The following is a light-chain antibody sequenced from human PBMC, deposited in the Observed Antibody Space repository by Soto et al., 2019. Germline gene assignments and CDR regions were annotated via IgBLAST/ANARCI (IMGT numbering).Light chain of an antibody. CDR1: QSVSSN. V-gene: IGKV3-15*01. CDR2: GAS. J-gene: IGKJ2*01. Sequence: IILTQSPDTLSLSPGERATLSCRASQSVSSNYLAWYQQRPGQAPRLLIYGASSRATGIPARFSGSGSGTEFTLTISSLQSEDFAVYYCQQYNNWPPFMYTFGQGTKVDI. CDR3: QQYNNWPPFMYT.